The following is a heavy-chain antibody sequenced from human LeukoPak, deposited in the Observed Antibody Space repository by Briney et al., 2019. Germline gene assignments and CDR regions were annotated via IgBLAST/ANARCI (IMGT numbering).Heavy chain of an antibody. D-gene: IGHD2-2*01. V-gene: IGHV3-74*01. Sequence: PGGSLRLSYAASGFTFSTYWMHWVRQVPGKGLVWVSRINSDGSTADYADAVKGRFTISRDNAKNTLYLQMNSLRAEDTAVYYCARDEVGVFGDIVVPPGAPDYWGQGTLVTVSS. CDR3: ARDEVGVFGDIVVPPGAPDY. CDR2: INSDGSTA. CDR1: GFTFSTYW. J-gene: IGHJ4*02.